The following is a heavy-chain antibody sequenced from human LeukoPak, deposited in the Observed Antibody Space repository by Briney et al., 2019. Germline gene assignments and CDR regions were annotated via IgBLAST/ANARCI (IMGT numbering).Heavy chain of an antibody. J-gene: IGHJ4*02. CDR2: IWYDGSNK. D-gene: IGHD1-7*01. CDR1: GFTFSSYG. V-gene: IGHV3-33*01. CDR3: ARDWELTPDY. Sequence: GGSLRLSCAVSGFTFSSYGMHWVRQAPGKGLEWVAIIWYDGSNKYYADSVKGRFTISRDNSKNTLYLQMNSLRAEDTAVYYCARDWELTPDYWGRGTLVTVSS.